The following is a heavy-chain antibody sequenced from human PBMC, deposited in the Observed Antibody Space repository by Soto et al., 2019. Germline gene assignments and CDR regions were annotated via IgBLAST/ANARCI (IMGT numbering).Heavy chain of an antibody. Sequence: GGSLRLSXAGSGFSFSSYVLSWVRQAPGRGLEWVAATSYDGNNRYYADSVKGRFIISRDNSKNTLDLEMETPRPEDTAVYYCAGVYYGGDSVNNFWGQGTPVTVSS. V-gene: IGHV3-30-3*01. CDR3: AGVYYGGDSVNNF. D-gene: IGHD2-21*02. CDR2: TSYDGNNR. J-gene: IGHJ4*02. CDR1: GFSFSSYV.